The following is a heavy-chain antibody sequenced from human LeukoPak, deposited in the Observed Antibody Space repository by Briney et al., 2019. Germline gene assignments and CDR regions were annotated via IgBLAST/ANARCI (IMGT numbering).Heavy chain of an antibody. Sequence: GGCLRPSCAASGFTFSVYYISWIRPGPGHGREWVSSISSSSIYTNYEDSVKGRFTISRDNAKNSLYLQMNSLRADDTAVYYCARSGSHDYWGQGTLVTVSS. J-gene: IGHJ4*02. CDR2: ISSSSIYT. V-gene: IGHV3-11*03. CDR3: ARSGSHDY. CDR1: GFTFSVYY. D-gene: IGHD1-26*01.